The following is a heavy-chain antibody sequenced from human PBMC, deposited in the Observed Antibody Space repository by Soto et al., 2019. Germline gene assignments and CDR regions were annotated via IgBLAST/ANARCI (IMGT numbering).Heavy chain of an antibody. CDR3: AREPNHAGEGYCSGGSCQEGWFDP. D-gene: IGHD2-15*01. V-gene: IGHV1-69*13. CDR2: IIPIFGTA. Sequence: GASVKVSCKASGGTFSSYAISWVRQAPRQGLEWMGGIIPIFGTANYAQKFQGRVTITADESTSTAYMELSSLRSEDTAVYYCAREPNHAGEGYCSGGSCQEGWFDPWGQGTLVPVSS. CDR1: GGTFSSYA. J-gene: IGHJ5*02.